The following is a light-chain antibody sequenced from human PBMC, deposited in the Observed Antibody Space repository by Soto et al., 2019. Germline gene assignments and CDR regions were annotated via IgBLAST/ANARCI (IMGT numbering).Light chain of an antibody. Sequence: QSVLTQPPSASGTPGQRVTISCSGSSSNVGSNYVYWYQQLPVTAPKLLIYRNNQRPSGVPDRFAGSKSGTSASLALSGLRSEDEADYYCAAWDDSRSGFYVFGTGTKVTVL. CDR1: SSNVGSNY. V-gene: IGLV1-47*01. CDR2: RNN. CDR3: AAWDDSRSGFYV. J-gene: IGLJ1*01.